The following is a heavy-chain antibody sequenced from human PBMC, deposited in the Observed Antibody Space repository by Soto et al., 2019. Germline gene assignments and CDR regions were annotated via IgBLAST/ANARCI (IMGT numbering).Heavy chain of an antibody. CDR3: AREEALAEAGTA. V-gene: IGHV4-31*03. Sequence: TSETLSLTCTVSGGSISSGGYYWSWIRQHPGKGLEWIGYIYYSGSTYYNPSLKSRVTISVDTSKNQFSLKLSSVTAADTAVYYCAREEALAEAGTAWGQGTLVTVSS. D-gene: IGHD6-13*01. J-gene: IGHJ5*02. CDR1: GGSISSGGYY. CDR2: IYYSGST.